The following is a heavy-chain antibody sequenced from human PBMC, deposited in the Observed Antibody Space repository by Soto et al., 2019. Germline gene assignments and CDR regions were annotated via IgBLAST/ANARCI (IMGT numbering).Heavy chain of an antibody. D-gene: IGHD6-19*01. Sequence: EVQLLESGGGLVQPGGSLRLSCAAFEFTFKNYALSWVRQAPGKGLEWVSGISGSGDSTFFADSVKGRFTISRDNSKNMLYLQMNILRDAETAVYYCARHRRLVIDAFDCWGQGTMVTVSS. CDR3: ARHRRLVIDAFDC. CDR1: EFTFKNYA. J-gene: IGHJ3*01. V-gene: IGHV3-23*01. CDR2: ISGSGDST.